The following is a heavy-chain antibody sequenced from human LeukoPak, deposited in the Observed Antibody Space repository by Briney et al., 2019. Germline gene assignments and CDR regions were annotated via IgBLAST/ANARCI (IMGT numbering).Heavy chain of an antibody. V-gene: IGHV3-23*01. CDR3: AKGRGYCSGGSSYSDY. CDR1: GFTFSSYG. J-gene: IGHJ4*02. D-gene: IGHD2-15*01. CDR2: ITRMVNIT. Sequence: GGALRLSCAASGFTFSSYGMSWVRQAPGKGLEWLSTITRMVNITFYVDSVKGRFTISREHSKNTGYLKMNSLRAEDTAVYYCAKGRGYCSGGSSYSDYWGQGTLVTV.